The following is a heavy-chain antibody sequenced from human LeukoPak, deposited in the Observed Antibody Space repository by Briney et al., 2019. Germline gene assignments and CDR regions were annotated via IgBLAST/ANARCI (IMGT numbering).Heavy chain of an antibody. Sequence: GGSLRLSCAASGFTVSSNYMSWVRQAPGKGLEWVSVIYSGGSTYYADSVKGRFTISRDNSKNTLYLQMNSLRAEDTAVYYCARDLGIPYGWRSSSWVQHWGQGTLVTVSS. J-gene: IGHJ1*01. CDR3: ARDLGIPYGWRSSSWVQH. CDR2: IYSGGST. CDR1: GFTVSSNY. D-gene: IGHD6-13*01. V-gene: IGHV3-66*01.